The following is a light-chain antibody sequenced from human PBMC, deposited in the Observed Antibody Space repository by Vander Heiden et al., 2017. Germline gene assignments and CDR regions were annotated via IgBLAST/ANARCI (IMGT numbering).Light chain of an antibody. V-gene: IGKV3-11*01. J-gene: IGKJ2*01. CDR1: QSISAD. CDR2: DAS. CDR3: QQRNSWPRT. Sequence: EIVLTPSPATLSLSPRERATLSCRASQSISADLAWYQQKPGQAPRLLIYDASNRATGIPARFSGSGSGTDFTLTISNLEPEDFAVYYCQQRNSWPRTFGQGTKVEI.